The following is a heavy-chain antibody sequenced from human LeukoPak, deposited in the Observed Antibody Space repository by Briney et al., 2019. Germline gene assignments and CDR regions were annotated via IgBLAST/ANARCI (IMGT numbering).Heavy chain of an antibody. CDR1: GGTFSSYT. V-gene: IGHV1-69*04. CDR2: IIPILGIA. CDR3: ARDGAQNSFDI. J-gene: IGHJ3*02. D-gene: IGHD2/OR15-2a*01. Sequence: SVKVSCKASGGTFSSYTISWVRQAPGQGLEWMGRIIPILGIANYAQKFQGRVTITADKSTSTAYMELSSLRSEDTAVYYCARDGAQNSFDIWGQGTMVTVSS.